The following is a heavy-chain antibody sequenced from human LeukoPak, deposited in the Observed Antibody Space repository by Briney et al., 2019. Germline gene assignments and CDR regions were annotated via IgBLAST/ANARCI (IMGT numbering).Heavy chain of an antibody. CDR3: TRHPSGSLRWFDP. D-gene: IGHD1-26*01. J-gene: IGHJ5*02. CDR2: IRSKANSYAT. Sequence: PGGSLRLSCAASGFTSSGSAMHWVRQASGKGLEWVGRIRSKANSYATAYAASVKGRFTISRDDSKNTAYLQMNSLKTEDTAVYYCTRHPSGSLRWFDPWGQGTLVTVSS. V-gene: IGHV3-73*01. CDR1: GFTSSGSA.